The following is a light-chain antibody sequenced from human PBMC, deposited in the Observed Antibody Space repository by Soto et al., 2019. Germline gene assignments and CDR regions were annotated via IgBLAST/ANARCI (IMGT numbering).Light chain of an antibody. Sequence: SYELTQPPSVSVAPGQTASINCGGDNIGTKGVHWYQQKPGQAPELVVYNGRDRPSGIPERCSGSNSGNTATLTITRVEAGDEADFYCQVRESPSDHSVVFGGGTKLTVL. J-gene: IGLJ3*02. CDR3: QVRESPSDHSVV. V-gene: IGLV3-21*02. CDR1: NIGTKG. CDR2: NGR.